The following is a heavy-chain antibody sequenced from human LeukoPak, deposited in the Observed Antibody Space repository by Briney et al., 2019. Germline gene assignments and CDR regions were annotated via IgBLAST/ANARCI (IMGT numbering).Heavy chain of an antibody. CDR1: GGSISSGDYY. CDR2: IYDSGRT. D-gene: IGHD3-10*01. CDR3: ARGGVLGYGSGSYANWFDP. V-gene: IGHV4-30-2*01. Sequence: SETLSLTCTVSGGSISSGDYYWSWIRQPPGKGLEWIGYIYDSGRTYYNPSLKSRVTISVDRSKNQFSLKLSSVTAADTAVYYCARGGVLGYGSGSYANWFDPWGQGTLVTVSS. J-gene: IGHJ5*02.